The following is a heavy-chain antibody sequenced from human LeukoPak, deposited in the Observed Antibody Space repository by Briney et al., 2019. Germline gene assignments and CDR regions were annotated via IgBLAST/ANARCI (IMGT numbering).Heavy chain of an antibody. V-gene: IGHV4-59*01. Sequence: SETLSLTCTVSGGSISSYYWSWIRQPPGKGLEWIGYIYYSGSANYNPSLKSRVTISVGTSKNQFSLKLSSVTAADTAVYYCARVDLGGCNDYWGQGTLVTVSS. CDR3: ARVDLGGCNDY. D-gene: IGHD1-26*01. CDR1: GGSISSYY. J-gene: IGHJ4*02. CDR2: IYYSGSA.